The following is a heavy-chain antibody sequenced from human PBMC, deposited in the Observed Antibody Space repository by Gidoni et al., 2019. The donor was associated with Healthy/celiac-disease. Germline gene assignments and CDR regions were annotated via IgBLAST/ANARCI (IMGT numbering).Heavy chain of an antibody. J-gene: IGHJ4*02. Sequence: QITLKASGPTLVQPTQTLTLTCTFSGFSLSTSGVGVGWIRQPPGTALEWLALIYWDDDKRYSPSLQSRLTITKDTSKNHVVLTMTNMDPVDTATYYCAHRVGDQFLFDYWGQGTLVTVSS. CDR2: IYWDDDK. D-gene: IGHD4-17*01. CDR3: AHRVGDQFLFDY. CDR1: GFSLSTSGVG. V-gene: IGHV2-5*02.